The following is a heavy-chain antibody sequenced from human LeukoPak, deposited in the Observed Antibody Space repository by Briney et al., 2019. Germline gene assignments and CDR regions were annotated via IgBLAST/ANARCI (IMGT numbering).Heavy chain of an antibody. D-gene: IGHD6-6*01. CDR2: ISSSSATI. Sequence: GGSLRLSCAASGFTFSSYWMGWVRQAPGKGLESVSYISSSSATIFYADSVKGRFTISRDNAKNSLYLQMNSLRPEDTAVYFCARDRHVPGLYYYYMDVWGKGTTVTVSS. CDR3: ARDRHVPGLYYYYMDV. V-gene: IGHV3-48*01. J-gene: IGHJ6*03. CDR1: GFTFSSYW.